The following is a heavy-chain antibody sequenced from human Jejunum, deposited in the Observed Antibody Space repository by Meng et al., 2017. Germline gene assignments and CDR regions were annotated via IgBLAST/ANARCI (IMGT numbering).Heavy chain of an antibody. D-gene: IGHD4/OR15-4a*01. CDR2: IYTSGST. J-gene: IGHJ3*02. CDR1: GVSIFAGSYY. Sequence: SETLSLTYTVSGVSIFAGSYYWSWIRQPAGKGLEWIGNIYTSGSTKYNPSLKSRVSISIDASTNQFSLTLSSVTAADTAVYYCARDADYLDAFDIWGQGRKVTVSS. CDR3: ARDADYLDAFDI. V-gene: IGHV4-61*09.